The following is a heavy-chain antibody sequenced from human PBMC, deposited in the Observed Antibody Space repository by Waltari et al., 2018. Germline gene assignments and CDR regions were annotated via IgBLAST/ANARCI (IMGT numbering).Heavy chain of an antibody. CDR1: GFTFSSYA. Sequence: EVQLLESGGGLVQPGGSLRLSCVASGFTFSSYAMSWVRQAPGKGLEWVSAISGSGGSTYYADSVKGRFTIARDNSKNTLYLQMNSLRAEDTAVYYCAKDLTYYYGSGSLSDWGQGTLVTVSS. D-gene: IGHD3-10*01. CDR3: AKDLTYYYGSGSLSD. CDR2: ISGSGGST. J-gene: IGHJ4*02. V-gene: IGHV3-23*01.